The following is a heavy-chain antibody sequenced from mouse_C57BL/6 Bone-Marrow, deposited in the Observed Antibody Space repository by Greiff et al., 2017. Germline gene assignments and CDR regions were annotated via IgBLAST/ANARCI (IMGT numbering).Heavy chain of an antibody. D-gene: IGHD1-1*02. CDR1: GYSITSDY. J-gene: IGHJ2*01. Sequence: EVKLMESGPGLAKPSQTLSLTCSVTGYSITSDYLNWIRKFPGNKLEYMGYISYSGSTYYNPSRKSRISITRDTSKNQNDLQLNSVTTEDTATYYCALGVGPYYFDYWGQGTTLTVAT. V-gene: IGHV3-8*01. CDR2: ISYSGST. CDR3: ALGVGPYYFDY.